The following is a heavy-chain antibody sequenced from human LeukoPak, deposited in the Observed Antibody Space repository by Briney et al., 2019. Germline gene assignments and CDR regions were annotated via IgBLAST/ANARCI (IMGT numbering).Heavy chain of an antibody. CDR1: GFTFSSYE. CDR2: ISSSGSTI. Sequence: PGGSLRLSXAASGFTFSSYEMNWVRQAPGKGLEWVSYISSSGSTIYYADSVKGRFTISRDNAKNSLYLQMNSLRAEDTAVYYCARDWDRGYCSGGSCVDYWGQGTLVTVSS. J-gene: IGHJ4*02. CDR3: ARDWDRGYCSGGSCVDY. D-gene: IGHD2-15*01. V-gene: IGHV3-48*03.